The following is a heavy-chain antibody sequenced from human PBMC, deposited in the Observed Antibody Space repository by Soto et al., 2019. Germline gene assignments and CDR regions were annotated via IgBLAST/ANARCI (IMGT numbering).Heavy chain of an antibody. Sequence: SETLSLTCTVSGGSISSSSYYWGWIRQPPGKGLEWIGSIYYSGSTYYNPSLKSRVTISVGTSKNQFSLKLSSVTAADTAVYYCARRRPNYFDYWGQGTLVTVSS. V-gene: IGHV4-39*01. CDR3: ARRRPNYFDY. CDR2: IYYSGST. J-gene: IGHJ4*02. CDR1: GGSISSSSYY.